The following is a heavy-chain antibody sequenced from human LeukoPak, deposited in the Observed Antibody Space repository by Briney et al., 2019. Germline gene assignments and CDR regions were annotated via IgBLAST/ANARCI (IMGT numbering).Heavy chain of an antibody. CDR3: ATRVSTSRSFDY. Sequence: GGSLRLSCAASGFTVSNNYMSWVRQAPGKGLEWVSVIYSGGSTYYADSVKGRFTISRDNSKNTLYLQMNSLRAEDTAVYYCATRVSTSRSFDYWGQGTLVTVSS. V-gene: IGHV3-53*01. CDR1: GFTVSNNY. J-gene: IGHJ4*02. CDR2: IYSGGST.